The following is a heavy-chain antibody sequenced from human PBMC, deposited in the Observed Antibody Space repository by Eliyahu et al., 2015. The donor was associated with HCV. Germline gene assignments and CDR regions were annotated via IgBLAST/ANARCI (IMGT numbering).Heavy chain of an antibody. D-gene: IGHD3-3*01. V-gene: IGHV3-33*01. Sequence: QVQLVESGGGVVQPGRSLRLSCAASGFTFSXYGMXWVRQAPGKGLEWVAVIWYDGSNKYYADSVKGRFTISRDNSKNTLYLQMNSLRAEDTAVYYCARGYYDFWSGLYYYYYYGMDVWGQGTTVTVSS. CDR2: IWYDGSNK. CDR3: ARGYYDFWSGLYYYYYYGMDV. CDR1: GFTFSXYG. J-gene: IGHJ6*02.